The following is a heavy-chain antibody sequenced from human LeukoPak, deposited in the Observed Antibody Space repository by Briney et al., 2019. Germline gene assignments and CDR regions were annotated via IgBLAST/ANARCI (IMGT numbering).Heavy chain of an antibody. Sequence: GGSLRLSCAASGFTVSSNYMTWVRQAPGKGLEWVSVIYSGGSTYYADSVEGRFTISRDNSKNTLYLQMNSLRAEDTAVYYCARWVSSGRPFYYYYYMDVWGKGTTVTVSS. CDR1: GFTVSSNY. CDR3: ARWVSSGRPFYYYYYMDV. J-gene: IGHJ6*03. V-gene: IGHV3-66*02. CDR2: IYSGGST. D-gene: IGHD3-22*01.